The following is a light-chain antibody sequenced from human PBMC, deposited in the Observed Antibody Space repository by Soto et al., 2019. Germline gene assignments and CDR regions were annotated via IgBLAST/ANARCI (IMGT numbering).Light chain of an antibody. CDR2: EVS. Sequence: QSALTQPASVSGSPGQSITISCTGTSSDVGGYSYVSWYQPRPGKAPKLMIYEVSNRPSGVSDRFSGSKSGNTASLTISGLQAEDEADYACSSFLSRSTLVVLGGGTKVTVL. CDR1: SSDVGGYSY. CDR3: SSFLSRSTLVV. V-gene: IGLV2-14*01. J-gene: IGLJ2*01.